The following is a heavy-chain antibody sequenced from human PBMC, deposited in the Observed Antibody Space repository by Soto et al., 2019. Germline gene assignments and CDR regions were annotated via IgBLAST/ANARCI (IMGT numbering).Heavy chain of an antibody. Sequence: HPGGSLRLSCAASGFTFSNYGIHWVRQAPGKGLEWVAVISYDGSKKYYADSVKGRFTISRDNSKNTLFLQMNSLRAEDTAVYYCAKGPEDIGEVVAATLRLGAFDVWGQGTKVTVSS. V-gene: IGHV3-30*18. CDR3: AKGPEDIGEVVAATLRLGAFDV. D-gene: IGHD2-15*01. J-gene: IGHJ3*01. CDR1: GFTFSNYG. CDR2: ISYDGSKK.